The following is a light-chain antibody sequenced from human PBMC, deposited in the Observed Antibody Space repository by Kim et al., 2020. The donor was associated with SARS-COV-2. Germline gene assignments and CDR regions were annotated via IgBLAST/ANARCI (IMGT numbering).Light chain of an antibody. CDR2: WAS. V-gene: IGKV4-1*01. CDR1: QSVLYSPNNKNY. Sequence: DIVMTQSPDSLAVSLGERATINCKSSQSVLYSPNNKNYLAWYQQKPGQAPKLLISWASTRESGVPDRFSGSGSGTDFTLTISSLQAEDVAVYYCQQYYSTLYTFGQGTKLEI. CDR3: QQYYSTLYT. J-gene: IGKJ2*01.